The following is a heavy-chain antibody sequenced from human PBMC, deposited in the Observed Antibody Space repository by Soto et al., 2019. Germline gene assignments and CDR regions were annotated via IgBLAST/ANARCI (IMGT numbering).Heavy chain of an antibody. Sequence: EVQLVESGGGLVQPGGSLRLSCAASGFTFSSYSMNWVRQAPGKGLEWVSYISRSSSTIYYADSVKGRFTISRDNAKNSLYLQMISLRAEDTAVYYCARVQIGDSSGWYTPNVRMGHAFDIWGQGTMVTVSS. V-gene: IGHV3-48*01. D-gene: IGHD6-19*01. J-gene: IGHJ3*02. CDR3: ARVQIGDSSGWYTPNVRMGHAFDI. CDR2: ISRSSSTI. CDR1: GFTFSSYS.